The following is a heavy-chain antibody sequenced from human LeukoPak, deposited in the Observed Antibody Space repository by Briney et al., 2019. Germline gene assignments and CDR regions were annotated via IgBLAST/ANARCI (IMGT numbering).Heavy chain of an antibody. CDR1: GFTFSSFS. J-gene: IGHJ4*02. V-gene: IGHV3-23*01. Sequence: GGSLSLSCAASGFTFSSFSMNWVPQAPGKGLEWVSAISGSGGSKYYADSVKVRFTIYRDNSKNTLYLQMKSLRAEDTAVYYCAGSGYYYGHFDYWGQGTLVTVSS. CDR2: ISGSGGSK. D-gene: IGHD3-22*01. CDR3: AGSGYYYGHFDY.